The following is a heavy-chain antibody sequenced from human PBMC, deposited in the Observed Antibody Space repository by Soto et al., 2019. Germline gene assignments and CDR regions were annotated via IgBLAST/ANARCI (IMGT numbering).Heavy chain of an antibody. V-gene: IGHV1-8*01. CDR3: AREGVRGVDV. CDR1: GYTFTSYD. Sequence: QVQLVQSGAEVKKPGASVKVSCKASGYTFTSYDINWVRQATGQGLEWMGWMNPNSGNTGYAQKCXXRVTMPTPTSITTAYTALSSLSSEDTTGHYCAREGVRGVDVWGQGTTVTVSS. J-gene: IGHJ6*02. CDR2: MNPNSGNT. D-gene: IGHD3-16*01.